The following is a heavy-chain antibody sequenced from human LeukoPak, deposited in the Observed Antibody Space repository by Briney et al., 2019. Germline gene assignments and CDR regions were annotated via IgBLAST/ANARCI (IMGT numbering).Heavy chain of an antibody. Sequence: GGSLRLSCAASGFAFSTYAMNWVRQAPGEGLEWVSFITSDSNTIYYADSMKGRCTISRENAENSLYLQMNNLSAEDTAVYYCARDRMGGSFDYWGQGTLVTVSS. CDR1: GFAFSTYA. D-gene: IGHD2-15*01. V-gene: IGHV3-48*01. CDR2: ITSDSNTI. CDR3: ARDRMGGSFDY. J-gene: IGHJ4*02.